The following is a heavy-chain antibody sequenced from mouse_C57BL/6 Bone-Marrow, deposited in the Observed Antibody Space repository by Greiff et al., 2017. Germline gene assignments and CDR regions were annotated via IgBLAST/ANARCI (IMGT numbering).Heavy chain of an antibody. Sequence: QVQLQQSGAELMKPGASVKLSCKATGYTFTGYWIEWVKQRPGHGLEWIGEILPGSGSTNYNEKFKGKATFTAATSSNTAYMKLSSLTTEDSAIYYCARWDYGTDYLDCWGQGTTLSVSS. D-gene: IGHD1-1*01. CDR3: ARWDYGTDYLDC. CDR2: ILPGSGST. V-gene: IGHV1-9*01. J-gene: IGHJ2*01. CDR1: GYTFTGYW.